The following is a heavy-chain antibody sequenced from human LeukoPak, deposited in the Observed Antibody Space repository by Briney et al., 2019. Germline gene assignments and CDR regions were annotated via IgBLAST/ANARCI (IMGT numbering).Heavy chain of an antibody. V-gene: IGHV3-21*06. CDR3: ARVYASGSYYRGMDV. CDR2: ISSSSYI. D-gene: IGHD3-10*01. CDR1: GFTFSSYT. J-gene: IGHJ6*02. Sequence: GGSLRLSCAASGFTFSSYTMNWVRQAPGKGLEWVSSISSSSYIYHAESVKGRFTISRDNAKNSLYLQMNSLRAEDTAVYYCARVYASGSYYRGMDVWGQGTTVTVSS.